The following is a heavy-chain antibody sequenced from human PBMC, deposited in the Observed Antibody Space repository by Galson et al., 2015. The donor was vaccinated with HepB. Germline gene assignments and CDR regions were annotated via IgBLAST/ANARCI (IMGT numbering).Heavy chain of an antibody. Sequence: SLRLSCAASGFTFSNFWMSWVRQAPGKGLEWVANIKTDGSEKYYVDSVKGRFTISRDNAKNPLYLQMNSLRAEDTAVYYCARGSVMCTGCAFDFWGQGTLVTVSS. D-gene: IGHD5/OR15-5a*01. CDR2: IKTDGSEK. CDR3: ARGSVMCTGCAFDF. V-gene: IGHV3-7*05. J-gene: IGHJ3*01. CDR1: GFTFSNFW.